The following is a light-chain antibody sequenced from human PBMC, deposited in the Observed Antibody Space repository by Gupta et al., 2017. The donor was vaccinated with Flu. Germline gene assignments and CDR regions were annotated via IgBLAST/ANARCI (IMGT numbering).Light chain of an antibody. CDR3: QQGNTMPWT. Sequence: LHMPQSPSSVSASVGDTVTITCRASQGISNWLDWYQQKAGEAPKLLIYAASDLQTGVPSRFSGSGSGTDFTLTISSLQPEDFATYYCQQGNTMPWTFGQGIXVEIK. CDR1: QGISNW. CDR2: AAS. J-gene: IGKJ1*01. V-gene: IGKV1-12*01.